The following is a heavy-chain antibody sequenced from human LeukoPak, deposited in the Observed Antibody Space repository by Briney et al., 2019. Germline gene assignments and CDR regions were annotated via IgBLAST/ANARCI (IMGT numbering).Heavy chain of an antibody. V-gene: IGHV1-46*01. CDR3: ARDLSSSALDY. CDR2: INPSGGST. Sequence: ASVKVSCKASGYTFTSYYMHWVRLAPGQGLEWMGIINPSGGSTSYAQKFRGRVTMTRDTSTSTVYMELSSLRSEDTAVYYCARDLSSSALDYWGQGTLVTVSS. J-gene: IGHJ4*02. D-gene: IGHD6-19*01. CDR1: GYTFTSYY.